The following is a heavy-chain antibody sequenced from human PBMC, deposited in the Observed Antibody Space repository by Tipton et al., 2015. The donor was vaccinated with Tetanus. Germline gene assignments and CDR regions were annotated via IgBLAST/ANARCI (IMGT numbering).Heavy chain of an antibody. CDR3: ARDREEGGYYGSGSLDV. V-gene: IGHV4-4*02. Sequence: TLSLTCAVSGDSISSSHWWSWVRQPPGKGLEWIGEIYQSGSTNYNPSLQSRVSISVDKSKNQFSLKLSSVTAADTAVYYFARDREEGGYYGSGSLDVWGQGTTVSVSS. J-gene: IGHJ6*02. D-gene: IGHD3-10*01. CDR2: IYQSGST. CDR1: GDSISSSHW.